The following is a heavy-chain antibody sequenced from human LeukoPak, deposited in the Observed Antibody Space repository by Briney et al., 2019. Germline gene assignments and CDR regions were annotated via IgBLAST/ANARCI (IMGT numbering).Heavy chain of an antibody. D-gene: IGHD3-9*01. CDR1: GFTLSSYA. CDR3: AKGRYYNILTGYYVRRRLDY. CDR2: IRYDGSNK. Sequence: GGSLRLSCAASGFTLSSYAMSWVRQAPGKGPEWVAFIRYDGSNKYYADSVKGRFTISRGNSKNTLYLQMNSLRAEDTAVYYCAKGRYYNILTGYYVRRRLDYWGLGTLVTVSS. J-gene: IGHJ4*02. V-gene: IGHV3-30*02.